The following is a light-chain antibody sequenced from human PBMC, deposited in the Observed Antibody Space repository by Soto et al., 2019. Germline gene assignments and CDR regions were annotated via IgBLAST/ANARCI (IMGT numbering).Light chain of an antibody. CDR1: SGHSSHA. CDR3: QTWGTGGV. J-gene: IGLJ2*01. V-gene: IGLV4-69*01. Sequence: QLVLTQSPSASASLGASVKLTCTLSSGHSSHAIAWHQQQPEKGPRYLMMVNSDGSHSKGDGIPDRFSGSSSGAERYLTIASLQSEDEADYYCQTWGTGGVFGGGTKVTVL. CDR2: VNSDGSH.